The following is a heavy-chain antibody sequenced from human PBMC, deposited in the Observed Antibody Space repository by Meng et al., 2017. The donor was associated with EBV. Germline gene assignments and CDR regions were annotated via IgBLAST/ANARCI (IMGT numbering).Heavy chain of an antibody. D-gene: IGHD3-16*02. V-gene: IGHV4-39*07. CDR1: GGSISSSGYY. J-gene: IGHJ4*02. CDR2: IYYGGST. CDR3: ARGAPITFGGVIVTPPIY. Sequence: QVLLQESGPGLVKPSXXLSLTXRVSGGSISSSGYYWGWIRQPPGEGLEWIASIYYGGSTFYNPSLKSRVTISLDTSENQFSLNLSSVTAADTAVYYCARGAPITFGGVIVTPPIYWGQGTLVTVSS.